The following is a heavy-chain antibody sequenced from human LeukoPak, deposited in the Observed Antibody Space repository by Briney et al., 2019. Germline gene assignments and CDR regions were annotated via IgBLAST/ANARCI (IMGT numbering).Heavy chain of an antibody. CDR1: AFPFSSYG. CDR2: ISGSGGST. D-gene: IGHD2-2*01. Sequence: GGSLRLSCAASAFPFSSYGMHWVRQAPGKGLEWVSAISGSGGSTYYADSVKGRFTISRDNSKNTLYLQMNSLRAEDTAVYYCAKGQVPAAPSVYWGQGTLVTVSS. V-gene: IGHV3-23*01. J-gene: IGHJ4*02. CDR3: AKGQVPAAPSVY.